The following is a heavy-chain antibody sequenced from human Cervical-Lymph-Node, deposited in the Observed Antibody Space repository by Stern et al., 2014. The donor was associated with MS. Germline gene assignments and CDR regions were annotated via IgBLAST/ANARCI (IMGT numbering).Heavy chain of an antibody. D-gene: IGHD4-17*01. J-gene: IGHJ4*02. CDR3: ARDYGDYAFDY. CDR1: GYSFTANW. CDR2: IYPGDSDT. Sequence: VQLVQSVAKVKKPWESLKISCKGSGYSFTANWIAWWRQMPGKGLEWMGIIYPGDSDTRYSPSFQGQVTISADKSISTAYLQWSSLKASDTAMYYCARDYGDYAFDYWGQGTLVTVSS. V-gene: IGHV5-51*01.